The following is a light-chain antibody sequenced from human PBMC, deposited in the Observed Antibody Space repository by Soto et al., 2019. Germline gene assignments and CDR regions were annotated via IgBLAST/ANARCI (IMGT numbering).Light chain of an antibody. CDR1: SSDVGGYNY. J-gene: IGLJ2*01. CDR3: SSYAGSKSNVV. CDR2: EVS. Sequence: QSVLTQPPSASGSPGQSVTISCTGTSSDVGGYNYVSWYQQHPGKAPKLMIYEVSKRPSGVPDRFSGSKSGNTASLTVSGLQAEDEADYYCSSYAGSKSNVVFGGGPKVTVL. V-gene: IGLV2-8*01.